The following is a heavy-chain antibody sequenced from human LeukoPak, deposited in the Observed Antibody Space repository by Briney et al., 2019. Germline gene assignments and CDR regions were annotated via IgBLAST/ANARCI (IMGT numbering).Heavy chain of an antibody. V-gene: IGHV4-39*01. J-gene: IGHJ4*02. CDR1: GGSISSSSYY. CDR3: ARGPRPGSSPFDY. CDR2: INHSGST. Sequence: SETLSLTCTVSGGSISSSSYYWGWIRQPPGKGLEWIGEINHSGSTNYNPSLKSRVTISVDTSKNQFSLKLSSVTAADTAVYYCARGPRPGSSPFDYWGQGTLVTVSS. D-gene: IGHD3-10*01.